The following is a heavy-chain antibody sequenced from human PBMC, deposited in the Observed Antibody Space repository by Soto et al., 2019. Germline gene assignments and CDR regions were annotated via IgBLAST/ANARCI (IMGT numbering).Heavy chain of an antibody. CDR1: GFSLSTSGVG. D-gene: IGHD1-1*01. CDR3: AHRGAGNHFDY. J-gene: IGHJ4*02. Sequence: QITLKESGPTLVKPTQTLTLTCTLSGFSLSTSGVGVGWIRQPPGKALEWLALIYWDDDKRYSPTLKSRLTITKDTSQNQVVLTMTNMDPVDTATYYCAHRGAGNHFDYWGQGTQVTVSS. V-gene: IGHV2-5*02. CDR2: IYWDDDK.